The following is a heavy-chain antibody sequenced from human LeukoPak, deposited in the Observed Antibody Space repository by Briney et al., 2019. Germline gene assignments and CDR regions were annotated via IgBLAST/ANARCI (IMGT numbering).Heavy chain of an antibody. CDR3: ARARGRRITMIVAVSWDY. D-gene: IGHD3-22*01. CDR1: GGSISSYY. J-gene: IGHJ4*02. CDR2: IYTSGST. V-gene: IGHV4-4*07. Sequence: SETLSLTCTVSGGSISSYYWSWIRQPAGKGLEWIGRIYTSGSTNYNPSLKSRVTMSVDTSKNQFSLKLSSVTAADTAVYYCARARGRRITMIVAVSWDYWGQGTLVTVSS.